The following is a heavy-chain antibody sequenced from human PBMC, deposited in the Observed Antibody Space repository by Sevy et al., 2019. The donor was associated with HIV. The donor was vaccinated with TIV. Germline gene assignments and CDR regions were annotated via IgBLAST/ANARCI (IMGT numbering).Heavy chain of an antibody. Sequence: GGSLRLSCVASGFTFSRYNMNWVRQAPGKGLEWVSNIGSTGPTIYYADSVKGRFTISRDNAKNSLYLQMNSLRAEDTSVDYCARPGSGWFEFDSWGQGTLVTVSS. V-gene: IGHV3-48*01. CDR3: ARPGSGWFEFDS. CDR1: GFTFSRYN. D-gene: IGHD6-19*01. CDR2: IGSTGPTI. J-gene: IGHJ4*02.